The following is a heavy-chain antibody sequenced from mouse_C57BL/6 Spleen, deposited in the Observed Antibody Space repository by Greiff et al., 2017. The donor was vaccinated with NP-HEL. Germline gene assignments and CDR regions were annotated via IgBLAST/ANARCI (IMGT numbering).Heavy chain of an antibody. Sequence: VQLQQSGAELVRPGTSVKVSCKASGYAFTNYLIEWVKQRPGQGLEWIGVINPGSGGTNYNEKFKGKATLTADKSSSTAYMQLSSLTSEDSAVYFCARSPYDDLDYWGQGTTLTVSS. V-gene: IGHV1-54*01. D-gene: IGHD2-3*01. J-gene: IGHJ2*01. CDR3: ARSPYDDLDY. CDR2: INPGSGGT. CDR1: GYAFTNYL.